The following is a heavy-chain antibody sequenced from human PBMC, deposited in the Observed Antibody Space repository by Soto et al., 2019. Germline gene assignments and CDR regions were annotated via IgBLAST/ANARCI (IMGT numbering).Heavy chain of an antibody. CDR2: ISGSGGST. J-gene: IGHJ4*02. V-gene: IGHV3-23*01. CDR3: ARRGSGSYYDY. CDR1: GFTFSSYA. D-gene: IGHD1-26*01. Sequence: EVQLLESGGGLVQPGGSLRLSCAASGFTFSSYAMRWVRQAPVKGLEWVSAISGSGGSTYYADSVRGRFTISRDSSKNTLYLQMNSLIAEDTAVYYCARRGSGSYYDYWGQGTLVTVSS.